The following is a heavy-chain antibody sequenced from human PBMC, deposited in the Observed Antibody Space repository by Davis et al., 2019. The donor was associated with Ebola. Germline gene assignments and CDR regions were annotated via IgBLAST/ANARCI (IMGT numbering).Heavy chain of an antibody. J-gene: IGHJ6*02. V-gene: IGHV3-48*02. CDR2: ISGDTSTR. CDR1: GFTFSSYD. CDR3: ARGYSYGTYYYYGMDV. Sequence: PGGSLRLSCEASGFTFSSYDMNWVRQAPGKGLQWISYISGDTSTRYYVDSVKGRFTIYRDNAKNSLYLQMNSLRDEDTAVYYCARGYSYGTYYYYGMDVWGQGTTVTVSS. D-gene: IGHD5-18*01.